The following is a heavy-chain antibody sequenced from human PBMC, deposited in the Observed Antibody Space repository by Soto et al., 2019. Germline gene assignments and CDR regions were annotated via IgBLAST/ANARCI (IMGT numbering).Heavy chain of an antibody. J-gene: IGHJ5*02. CDR2: IIPIFGTA. CDR3: ARWSLVCEAEGKGDFGP. CDR1: GGTFSSYA. V-gene: IGHV1-69*01. D-gene: IGHD2-8*01. Sequence: QVQLVQSGAEVKKPGSSVKVSCKASGGTFSSYAISWVRQAPGQGLEWMGGIIPIFGTANYAQKFQGRVPITEEESTRTDYMALRGLRSKDTDVYYCARWSLVCEAEGKGDFGPWGQGTLVTFSS.